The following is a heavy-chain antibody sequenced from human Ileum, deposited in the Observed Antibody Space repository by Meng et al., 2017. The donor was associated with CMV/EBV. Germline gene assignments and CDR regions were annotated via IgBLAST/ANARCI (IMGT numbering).Heavy chain of an antibody. V-gene: IGHV7-4-1*02. Sequence: CKASGYNFTSNNMIWVRQAPGQGPEWMGWINTNTGNPTYAQGFTGRFVLSLDTSVSTTYLQISSLKAEDTAVYYCARDGLSGRYFDYWGQGTLVTVSS. CDR2: INTNTGNP. J-gene: IGHJ4*02. D-gene: IGHD1-26*01. CDR1: GYNFTSNN. CDR3: ARDGLSGRYFDY.